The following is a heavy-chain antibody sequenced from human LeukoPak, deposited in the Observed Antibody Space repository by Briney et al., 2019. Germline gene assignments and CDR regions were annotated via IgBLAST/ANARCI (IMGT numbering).Heavy chain of an antibody. CDR2: ISGSGGST. CDR1: GFTFSSYA. Sequence: GGSLRLSCAASGFTFSSYAMSWVRQAPGKGLEWVSAISGSGGSTYYADSVKGRLTISRDNSKNTLYLQMNSLRAEDTAVYYCAKVGEVATTSRGWTDYWGQGTLVTVSS. J-gene: IGHJ4*02. CDR3: AKVGEVATTSRGWTDY. D-gene: IGHD5-12*01. V-gene: IGHV3-23*01.